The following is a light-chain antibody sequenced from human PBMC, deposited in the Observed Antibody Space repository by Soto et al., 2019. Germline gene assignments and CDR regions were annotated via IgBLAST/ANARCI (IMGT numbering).Light chain of an antibody. J-gene: IGLJ2*01. CDR1: SIGSKS. Sequence: SYELTQPPSVSVAPGQTATITCGRKSIGSKSVHWYQQRPGQAPVLVVFDDNNRPSGIPERFSGSNSGNTASLTISGLLAEDEADYYCCSYTTSSTLVFGGGTKLTVL. CDR2: DDN. V-gene: IGLV3-21*02. CDR3: CSYTTSSTLV.